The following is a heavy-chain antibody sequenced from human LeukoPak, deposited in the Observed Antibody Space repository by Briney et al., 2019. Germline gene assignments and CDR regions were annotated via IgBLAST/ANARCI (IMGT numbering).Heavy chain of an antibody. Sequence: ASVKVSCKASGYTFTSYGISWVRQAPGQGLEWMGWISAYNGNTNYAQKLQGRVTMTTDTSTSTAYMELSSLRSEDTAVYYCARGGMAQGYYYYYGRLGQRDHGHRLL. J-gene: IGHJ6*04. CDR2: ISAYNGNT. CDR1: GYTFTSYG. V-gene: IGHV1-18*01. CDR3: ARGGMAQGYYYYYGR. D-gene: IGHD5-24*01.